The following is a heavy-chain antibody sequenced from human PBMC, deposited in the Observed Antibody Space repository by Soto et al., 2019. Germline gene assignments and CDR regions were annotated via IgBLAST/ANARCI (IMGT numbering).Heavy chain of an antibody. D-gene: IGHD6-6*01. V-gene: IGHV1-18*04. CDR3: ARTYSSSSFWSYYYYYGMDV. Sequence: ASVKVSCKASGYAFTSYGISWVRQAPGQGLEWMGWISAYNGNTNYAQKLQGRVTMTTDTSTSTAYMELRGLRSDDTAVYYCARTYSSSSFWSYYYYYGMDVWGQGTTVTVSS. CDR1: GYAFTSYG. CDR2: ISAYNGNT. J-gene: IGHJ6*02.